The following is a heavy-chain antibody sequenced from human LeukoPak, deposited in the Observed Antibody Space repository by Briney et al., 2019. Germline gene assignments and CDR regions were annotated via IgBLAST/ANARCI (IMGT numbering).Heavy chain of an antibody. Sequence: GGSLRLSCAASGFTVSSNYISWVRQAPGKGLEWVSVIYSGGSTYYADSVKGRFTISRDNSKNTLYLQMNSLRAEDTAVYYCVKDLGSSPEDGMDVWGQGTTVTVSS. CDR3: VKDLGSSPEDGMDV. V-gene: IGHV3-66*01. J-gene: IGHJ6*02. CDR1: GFTVSSNY. CDR2: IYSGGST. D-gene: IGHD6-13*01.